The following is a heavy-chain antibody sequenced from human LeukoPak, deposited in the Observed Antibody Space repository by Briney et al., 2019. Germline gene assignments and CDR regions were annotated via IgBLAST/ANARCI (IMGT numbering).Heavy chain of an antibody. CDR3: ARNLRFLEWFPSWFDP. J-gene: IGHJ5*02. CDR1: GGSISSGGYY. Sequence: SQTLSLTCTVSGGSISSGGYYWSWIRQHPEKGLEWIGYIYYSGSTYYNPSLKSRVTISVDTSKNQFSLKLSSVTAADTAVYYCARNLRFLEWFPSWFDPWGQGTLVTVSS. CDR2: IYYSGST. V-gene: IGHV4-31*03. D-gene: IGHD3-3*01.